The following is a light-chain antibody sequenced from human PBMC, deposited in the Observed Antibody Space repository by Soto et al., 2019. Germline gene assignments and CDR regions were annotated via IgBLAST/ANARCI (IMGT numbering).Light chain of an antibody. Sequence: VITQSPATLSLSPGERATLSCRASQSVSSSYLAWSQQRTGQAPRLPIYETSSRATGIPARFSGSGSGTDFTLTISSLEPEDFAVYYCQQRSNWPPITFGQGTRLEIK. CDR2: ETS. CDR1: QSVSSSY. CDR3: QQRSNWPPIT. V-gene: IGKV3D-20*02. J-gene: IGKJ5*01.